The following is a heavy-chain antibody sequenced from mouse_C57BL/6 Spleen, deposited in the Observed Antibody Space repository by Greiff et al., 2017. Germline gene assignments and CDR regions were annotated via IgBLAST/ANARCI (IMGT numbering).Heavy chain of an antibody. Sequence: QVQLQQSGPELVKPGASVKISCKASGYAFSSSWMNWVKQRPGKGLEWIGRIYPGDGDTNYNGKFKGKATLTADKSSSTAYMQLSSLTSEDSAVDFCARYYGSSSSWFAYWGQGTLVTVSA. CDR1: GYAFSSSW. CDR2: IYPGDGDT. D-gene: IGHD1-1*01. V-gene: IGHV1-82*01. J-gene: IGHJ3*01. CDR3: ARYYGSSSSWFAY.